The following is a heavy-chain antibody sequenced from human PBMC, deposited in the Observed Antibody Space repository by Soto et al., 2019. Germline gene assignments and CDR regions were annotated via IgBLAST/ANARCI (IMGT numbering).Heavy chain of an antibody. CDR1: GFTFSSYG. CDR3: ARDSHSGSYYGDFDY. Sequence: PGGSLRLSCAASGFTFSSYGMHWVRQAPGKGLEWVAVIWYDGSNKYYADSVKGRFTISRDNSKSTLYLQMNSLRAEDTAVYYCARDSHSGSYYGDFDYWGQGTPVTVSS. V-gene: IGHV3-33*01. D-gene: IGHD1-26*01. CDR2: IWYDGSNK. J-gene: IGHJ4*02.